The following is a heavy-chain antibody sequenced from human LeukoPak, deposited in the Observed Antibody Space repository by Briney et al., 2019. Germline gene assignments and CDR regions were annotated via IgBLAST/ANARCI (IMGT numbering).Heavy chain of an antibody. V-gene: IGHV3-33*06. CDR1: GFTFSSHG. Sequence: SGGSLRVSCAASGFTFSSHGMHWVRQPPGKGLEWVAIIWNDGSNKYYADSVKGRFTISRDNSKNTLYLQMNSLRAEDTAVYYCANRFCTSSGCGVAYWGQGTLVTVSS. CDR2: IWNDGSNK. CDR3: ANRFCTSSGCGVAY. J-gene: IGHJ4*02. D-gene: IGHD2-2*01.